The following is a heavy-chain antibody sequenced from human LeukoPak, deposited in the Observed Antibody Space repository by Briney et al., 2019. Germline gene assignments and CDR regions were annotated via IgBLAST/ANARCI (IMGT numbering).Heavy chain of an antibody. J-gene: IGHJ3*02. V-gene: IGHV3-30*04. Sequence: GGSLRLSCAASGFTFSSYAMHWVRQAPGKGLEWVAVISYDGSNKYYADSVKGRFTISRDNSKNTLYLQMNSLGAEDTAVYYCATPQGEAFDIWGQGTMVTVSS. CDR3: ATPQGEAFDI. CDR2: ISYDGSNK. CDR1: GFTFSSYA.